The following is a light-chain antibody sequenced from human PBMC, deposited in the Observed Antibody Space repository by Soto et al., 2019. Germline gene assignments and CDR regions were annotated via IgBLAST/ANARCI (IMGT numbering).Light chain of an antibody. CDR2: SNN. V-gene: IGLV1-44*01. Sequence: QSVLTQPPSASGTPGQRVTISCSGSSSNIGSNYVSWYQHLPGTAPKLLIYSNNQRPSGVPDRFSGSKSGTSASLAISGLQSEDEADYYRAAWDDSLNGVVFGGGTKLTVL. J-gene: IGLJ2*01. CDR3: AAWDDSLNGVV. CDR1: SSNIGSNY.